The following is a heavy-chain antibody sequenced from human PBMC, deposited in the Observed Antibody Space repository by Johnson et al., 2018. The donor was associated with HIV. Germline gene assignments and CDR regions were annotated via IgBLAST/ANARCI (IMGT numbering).Heavy chain of an antibody. CDR1: GFTFSNAW. D-gene: IGHD2-2*01. CDR3: ARGDCSSTSCPRNAFDI. CDR2: MKSKTDGGTI. J-gene: IGHJ3*02. V-gene: IGHV3-15*01. Sequence: VQLVESGGGMVKPGGSLRLSCAASGFTFSNAWMSWVRQAPGKGLEWVGRMKSKTDGGTIDYAAPVKGRFTISRDDSKNTLYLQMNSLKTEDTAVYYCARGDCSSTSCPRNAFDIWGQGTMVTVSS.